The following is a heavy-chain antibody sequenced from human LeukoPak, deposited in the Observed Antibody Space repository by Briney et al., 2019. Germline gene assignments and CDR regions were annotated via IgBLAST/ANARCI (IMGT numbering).Heavy chain of an antibody. CDR2: INYDGTTT. J-gene: IGHJ4*02. V-gene: IGHV3-74*01. CDR1: GFNFSSYW. D-gene: IGHD5-12*01. Sequence: GGSLRLSCAASGFNFSSYWMHWVRQAPGKGLVWISRINYDGTTTSYADSVKGRFTISRDNAKNTLYLQMNSLRAEDTAAFYCGRGRPRVYSGYVIDYWGQGTPITVSS. CDR3: GRGRPRVYSGYVIDY.